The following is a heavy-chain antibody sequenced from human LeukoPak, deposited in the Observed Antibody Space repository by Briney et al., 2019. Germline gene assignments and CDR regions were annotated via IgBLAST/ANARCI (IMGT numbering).Heavy chain of an antibody. Sequence: ASVKVSCKASGYTFTSYYMHWVRQAPGQGLEWMGWISAYNGNTNYAQKLQGRVTMTTDTSTSTAYMELRSLRSDDTAVYYCAREGGGSYPYYFDYWGQGTLVTVSS. V-gene: IGHV1-18*04. CDR3: AREGGGSYPYYFDY. CDR2: ISAYNGNT. D-gene: IGHD1-26*01. CDR1: GYTFTSYY. J-gene: IGHJ4*02.